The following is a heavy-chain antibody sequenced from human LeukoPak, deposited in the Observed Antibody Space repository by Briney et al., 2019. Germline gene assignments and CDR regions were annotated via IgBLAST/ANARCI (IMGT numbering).Heavy chain of an antibody. CDR3: ARDLAYSRTYYMDV. D-gene: IGHD6-13*01. J-gene: IGHJ6*03. V-gene: IGHV3-21*01. Sequence: GGSLRLSCAASGFTFSSYSMNWVRQAPGKGLEWVSSIGSRTSYIYYADSVKGRFTISRDNSKNTLYLQMNSLRAEDTAVYYCARDLAYSRTYYMDVWGKGTTVTVSS. CDR1: GFTFSSYS. CDR2: IGSRTSYI.